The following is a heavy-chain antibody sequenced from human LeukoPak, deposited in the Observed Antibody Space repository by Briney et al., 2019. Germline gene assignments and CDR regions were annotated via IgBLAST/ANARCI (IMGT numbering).Heavy chain of an antibody. D-gene: IGHD3-3*01. CDR3: ARRLYDFWSGYRPRHFDY. J-gene: IGHJ4*02. CDR1: GGSISSSTYY. CDR2: IHYSGST. Sequence: SETLSLTCTVSGGSISSSTYYWGWIRQPPGKGLEWTGSIHYSGSTYYNPSLKSRVTISVDTSKNQFSLKLSSVTAADTAVYYCARRLYDFWSGYRPRHFDYWGQGTLVTVSS. V-gene: IGHV4-39*07.